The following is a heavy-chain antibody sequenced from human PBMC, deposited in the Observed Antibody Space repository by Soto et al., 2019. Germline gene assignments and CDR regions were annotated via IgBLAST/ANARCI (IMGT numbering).Heavy chain of an antibody. CDR3: ARHPSITIFYNLVYFDY. V-gene: IGHV4-39*01. Sequence: SETLSLTCTVSGGSISSSSYYWGWIRQPPGKGLEWIGSIYYSGSTYYNPSLKSRVTISVDTSKNQFSLKLSSVTAADTAVYYCARHPSITIFYNLVYFDYWGQGTLVTVSS. CDR2: IYYSGST. D-gene: IGHD3-3*01. CDR1: GGSISSSSYY. J-gene: IGHJ4*02.